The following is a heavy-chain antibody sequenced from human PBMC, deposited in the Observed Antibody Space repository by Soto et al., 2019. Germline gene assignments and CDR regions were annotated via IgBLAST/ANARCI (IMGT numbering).Heavy chain of an antibody. CDR3: ASGYSYGSTGYNY. D-gene: IGHD5-18*01. CDR1: GGTFSSYA. J-gene: IGHJ4*02. V-gene: IGHV1-69*05. Sequence: QVQLVQSGAEVKKPGSSVKVSCKASGGTFSSYAISWVRQAPGQGLEWMGGIIPIFGTANYAQKFQGRVTXTXDXXTGTAYMELSSLGSEDTAVYYCASGYSYGSTGYNYWGQGTLVTVSS. CDR2: IIPIFGTA.